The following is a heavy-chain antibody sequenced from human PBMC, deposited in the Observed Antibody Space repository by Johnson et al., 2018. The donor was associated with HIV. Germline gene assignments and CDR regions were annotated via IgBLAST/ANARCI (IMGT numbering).Heavy chain of an antibody. D-gene: IGHD2-15*01. CDR3: ARERYGSQAIDGFDI. CDR2: IAYDGSTK. Sequence: QVQLVESGGGVVQPGRSLRLSCAASGFIFSSYAMHWVRQAPGKGLEWVAVIAYDGSTKYYTDSVKGRFTISRDNSKNTLYLQMNSLRAEDTAVYYCARERYGSQAIDGFDIWGQGTMVTVSS. J-gene: IGHJ3*02. CDR1: GFIFSSYA. V-gene: IGHV3-30*04.